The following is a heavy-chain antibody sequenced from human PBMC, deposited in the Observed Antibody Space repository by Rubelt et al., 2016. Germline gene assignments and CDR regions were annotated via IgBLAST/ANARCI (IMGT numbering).Heavy chain of an antibody. J-gene: IGHJ4*02. Sequence: QLQLQESGPGLVKPSETLSLTCTVSGGSISSSSYYWGWIRQPPGKGLEWIGSSYYSGSTYYNPSLESRVTRSVDTSKNQFSRNLGSSPAADSAVYYCARQGGSSGWYPFDYWGQGTLVTVSS. CDR2: SYYSGST. CDR1: GGSISSSSYY. V-gene: IGHV4-39*01. CDR3: ARQGGSSGWYPFDY. D-gene: IGHD6-19*01.